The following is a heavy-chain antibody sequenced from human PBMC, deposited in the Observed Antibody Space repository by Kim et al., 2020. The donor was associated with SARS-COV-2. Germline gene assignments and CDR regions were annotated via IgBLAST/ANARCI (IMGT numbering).Heavy chain of an antibody. CDR3: ATTTIFGVVNYYGMDV. J-gene: IGHJ6*02. Sequence: SETLSLTCTVSGGSISSSSYYWGWIRQPPGKGLEWIGSIYYSGSTYYNPSLKSGLTISGDTSKNQFSLKLSSVTAADTAVYYCATTTIFGVVNYYGMDVWGQGTTVTVSS. V-gene: IGHV4-39*01. D-gene: IGHD3-3*01. CDR1: GGSISSSSYY. CDR2: IYYSGST.